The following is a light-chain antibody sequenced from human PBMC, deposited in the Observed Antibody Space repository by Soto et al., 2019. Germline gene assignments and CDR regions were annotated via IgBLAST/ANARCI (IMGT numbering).Light chain of an antibody. CDR1: QSIGNW. CDR2: KAS. V-gene: IGKV1-5*03. Sequence: DIQMTQSPSTLSASVGDRVTITCRASQSIGNWLAWYQQKPGKAPKLLIYKASSLESGVPSRFSGSGSETEFSLTVSSLQPDDFAAYYCQQYNGYPWTFGQGTKLDIK. CDR3: QQYNGYPWT. J-gene: IGKJ1*01.